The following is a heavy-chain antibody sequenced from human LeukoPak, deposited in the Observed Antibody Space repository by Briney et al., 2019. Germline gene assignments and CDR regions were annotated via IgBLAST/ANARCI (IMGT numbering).Heavy chain of an antibody. J-gene: IGHJ5*02. D-gene: IGHD6-13*01. V-gene: IGHV4-39*01. CDR3: ARHSVAAAEFDP. CDR1: GGSISSNSYY. CDR2: IYYRGTT. Sequence: SETLSLTCSVSGGSISSNSYYWGWIRQPPGKGLEWIGSIYYRGTTYYNPSLKSRVTISVDTSKNQFSLKLNSVTAADTAVYYCARHSVAAAEFDPWVQGTLVTVSS.